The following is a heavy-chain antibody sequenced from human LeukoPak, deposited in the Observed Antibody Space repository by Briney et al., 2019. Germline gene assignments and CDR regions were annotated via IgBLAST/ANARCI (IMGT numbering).Heavy chain of an antibody. Sequence: ASVKVSCKASGYTFTSYGISWVRQAPGQGLEWMGWISAYNGNTNYAQKLQGRVTMTTDTSTSTAYMELRSLRSDDTAVYYCARHVWLLLLQNYYYYGMDAWGQGTTVTVSS. CDR1: GYTFTSYG. CDR3: ARHVWLLLLQNYYYYGMDA. CDR2: ISAYNGNT. J-gene: IGHJ6*02. V-gene: IGHV1-18*01. D-gene: IGHD3-22*01.